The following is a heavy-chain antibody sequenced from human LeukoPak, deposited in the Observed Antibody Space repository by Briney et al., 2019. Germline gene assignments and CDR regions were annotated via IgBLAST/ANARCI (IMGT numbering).Heavy chain of an antibody. CDR2: ISSNGGST. CDR3: ARGEDSYCGGDCYSSGAFDI. D-gene: IGHD2-21*02. CDR1: GLTFSSYA. Sequence: GGSLRLSCAASGLTFSSYAMHWVRQAPGKGLEYVSAISSNGGSTYYADSVKGRFTISRDNSKNTLYLQMGSLRAEDMAVYYCARGEDSYCGGDCYSSGAFDIWGQGTMVTVSS. V-gene: IGHV3-64*02. J-gene: IGHJ3*02.